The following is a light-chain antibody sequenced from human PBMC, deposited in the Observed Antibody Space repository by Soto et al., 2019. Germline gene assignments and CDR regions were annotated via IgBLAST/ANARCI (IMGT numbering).Light chain of an antibody. CDR3: QQYNTYPRT. V-gene: IGKV1-16*02. J-gene: IGKJ1*01. CDR2: APS. CDR1: QGLSIN. Sequence: DIQMTQSPSSLSASVGDTVTITCRASQGLSINLAWFQQKQGKAPKSLIYAPSTLQSGVPSKFTGGGSGTDFTLTISSLQPEDSATYYCQQYNTYPRTFGQGTKVEVK.